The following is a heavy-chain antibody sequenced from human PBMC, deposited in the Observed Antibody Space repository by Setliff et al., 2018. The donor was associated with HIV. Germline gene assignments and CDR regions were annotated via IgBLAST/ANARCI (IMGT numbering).Heavy chain of an antibody. J-gene: IGHJ6*03. Sequence: LSLTCTVSGGSISSFSYYWGWIRQPPGKGPEWIGSIFHTGNTYYNPSLKRRVSMSVDTSKNQFSLNLSSMTAADTAVYYCARTHYNFNLLEYYYYYYMDVWGKGTTVTVSS. CDR1: GGSISSFSYY. CDR2: IFHTGNT. V-gene: IGHV4-39*07. CDR3: ARTHYNFNLLEYYYYYYMDV. D-gene: IGHD3-3*01.